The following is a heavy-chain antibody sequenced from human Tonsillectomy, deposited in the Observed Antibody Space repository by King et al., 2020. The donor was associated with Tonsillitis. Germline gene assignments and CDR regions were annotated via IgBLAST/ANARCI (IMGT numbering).Heavy chain of an antibody. Sequence: VQLVQSGAEVKKPGASVKVSCKVSGYTLTELSMHWGRQAPGKGLEWMGGFDPEDGETIYAQKFQGRVTMTADTSTDTAYMELSSLRSEDTAAYYCATDVYLYDSRGYYFGIVAFDLW. CDR3: ATDVYLYDSRGYYFGIVAFDL. CDR1: GYTLTELS. CDR2: FDPEDGET. V-gene: IGHV1-24*01. J-gene: IGHJ3*01. D-gene: IGHD3-22*01.